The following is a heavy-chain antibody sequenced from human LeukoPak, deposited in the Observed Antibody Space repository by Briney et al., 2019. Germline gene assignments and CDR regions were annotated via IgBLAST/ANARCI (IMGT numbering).Heavy chain of an antibody. J-gene: IGHJ5*02. CDR3: AGLLEMATPWFDP. D-gene: IGHD5-24*01. CDR2: IYTSGST. Sequence: SETLSLTCTVSGGSISSGSYYWSWIRQPAGKGLEWIGRIYTSGSTNYNPSLKSRVTISVDTSKNQFSLKLSSVTAADTDVYYCAGLLEMATPWFDPWGQGTLVTVSS. V-gene: IGHV4-61*02. CDR1: GGSISSGSYY.